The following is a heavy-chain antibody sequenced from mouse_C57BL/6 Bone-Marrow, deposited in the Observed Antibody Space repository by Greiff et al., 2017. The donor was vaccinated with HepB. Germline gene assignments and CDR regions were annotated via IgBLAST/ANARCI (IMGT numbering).Heavy chain of an antibody. V-gene: IGHV10-3*01. J-gene: IGHJ4*01. CDR2: IRSKSSNYAT. CDR3: VREYYYGSPHYYAMDY. D-gene: IGHD1-1*01. Sequence: EVQLVESGGGLVQPKGSLKLSCAASGFTFNTYAMHWVRQAPGKGLEWVARIRSKSSNYATYYADSVKDRFTISRDDSQSMLYLQMNNLKTEDTAMYYCVREYYYGSPHYYAMDYWGQGTSVTVSS. CDR1: GFTFNTYA.